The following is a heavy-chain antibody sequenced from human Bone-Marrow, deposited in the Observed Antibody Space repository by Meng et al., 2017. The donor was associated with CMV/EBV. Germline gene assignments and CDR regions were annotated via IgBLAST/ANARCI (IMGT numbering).Heavy chain of an antibody. Sequence: GESLKISCAASGFTFSSYSMNWVRQAPGKGLEWVSYISSRSSTTYYADSVKGRFTISRDNAKNSLYLQMNSLRAEDTAVYYCARDEYDSSGLFDYWGQGTLVTVSS. CDR3: ARDEYDSSGLFDY. D-gene: IGHD3-22*01. J-gene: IGHJ4*02. CDR1: GFTFSSYS. CDR2: ISSRSSTT. V-gene: IGHV3-48*04.